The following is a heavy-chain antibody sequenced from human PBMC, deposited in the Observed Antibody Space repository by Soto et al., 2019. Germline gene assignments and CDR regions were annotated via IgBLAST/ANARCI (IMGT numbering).Heavy chain of an antibody. CDR2: INHSGST. Sequence: ETLSLTCAVYGGSFSGYYWTWIRQPPGTGLEWIGEINHSGSTNYNPSLKSRVTISVDTSKNQFSLKLTSVRLEDTAVYYCAKDRWFGDLSGIDYLQHWGQGTPVTVSS. CDR1: GGSFSGYY. CDR3: AKDRWFGDLSGIDYLQH. V-gene: IGHV4-34*01. J-gene: IGHJ1*01. D-gene: IGHD3-10*01.